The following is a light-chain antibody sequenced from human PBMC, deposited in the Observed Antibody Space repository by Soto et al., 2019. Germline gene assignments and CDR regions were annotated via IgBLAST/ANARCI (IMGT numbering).Light chain of an antibody. CDR2: RVT. CDR3: CAYAGINTLI. CDR1: SSDVGGYNY. J-gene: IGLJ2*01. Sequence: QSALTQPPSASGSPGQSVTISCTGTSSDVGGYNYVSWYQQHPGKAPKLLMFRVTERPSGVPDRFSGSKSGNTASLTVSGLQAEDEADYYCCAYAGINTLIFGGGTKLTVL. V-gene: IGLV2-8*01.